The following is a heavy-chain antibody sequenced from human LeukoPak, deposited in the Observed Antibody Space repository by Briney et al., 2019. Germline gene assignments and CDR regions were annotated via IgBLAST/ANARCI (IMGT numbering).Heavy chain of an antibody. Sequence: SQTLPLTCTVSGGSISNIGYYWNWIRQHPGKGLEWIGNIYNSAITYYNPSLKSRVTMSVDTSENQFSLKLTSVTAADTAVYYCARGPSIRGPFDYWGQGTLVTVSS. J-gene: IGHJ4*02. CDR1: GGSISNIGYY. CDR2: IYNSAIT. V-gene: IGHV4-31*03. CDR3: ARGPSIRGPFDY.